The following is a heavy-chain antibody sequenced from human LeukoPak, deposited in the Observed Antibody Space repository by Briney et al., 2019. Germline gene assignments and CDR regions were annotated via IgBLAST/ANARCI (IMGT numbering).Heavy chain of an antibody. CDR3: ARDGSTSFRGMDV. CDR1: GGSISSSSYY. Sequence: SETLSLTCTVSGGSISSSSYYWGWIRQPPGKGLEWIGYIYYSGSTNYNPSLKSRVTISVDTSKNQFSLKLSSVTAADTAVYYCARDGSTSFRGMDVWGQGTTVTVSS. V-gene: IGHV4-61*01. J-gene: IGHJ6*02. D-gene: IGHD2-2*01. CDR2: IYYSGST.